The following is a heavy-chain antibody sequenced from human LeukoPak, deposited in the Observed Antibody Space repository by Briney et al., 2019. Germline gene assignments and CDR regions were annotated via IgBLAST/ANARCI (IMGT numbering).Heavy chain of an antibody. J-gene: IGHJ6*03. CDR2: IYYSGST. CDR1: GGSISSSSYY. CDR3: ARLNYYYYMDV. V-gene: IGHV4-39*01. Sequence: SETLSLTCTVSGGSISSSSYYWGWIRQPPGKGLEWIGSIYYSGSTYYNPSLKSRVTISVDTSKNQFSLKLSSVTAADTAVYYCARLNYYYYMDVWGKGTTVTVSS.